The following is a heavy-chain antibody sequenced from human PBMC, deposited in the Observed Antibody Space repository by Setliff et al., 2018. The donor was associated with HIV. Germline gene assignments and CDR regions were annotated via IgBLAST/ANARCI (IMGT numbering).Heavy chain of an antibody. CDR2: IYWNDDK. CDR3: AHKDNRGGPFDY. J-gene: IGHJ4*02. V-gene: IGHV2-5*01. D-gene: IGHD3-16*01. Sequence: SGPTLVNPTQTLTLTCTFSGFSLSSNGVGVGWIRQPPGKALEWLALIYWNDDKRYSPSLKSRLTITKDTSKNQVVFTMTNMDPVDTATFYCAHKDNRGGPFDYWGQGTLVTVSS. CDR1: GFSLSSNGVG.